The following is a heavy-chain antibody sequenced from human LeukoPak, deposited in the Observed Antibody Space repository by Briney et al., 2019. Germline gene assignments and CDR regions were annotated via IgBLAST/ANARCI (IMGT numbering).Heavy chain of an antibody. CDR2: ISWNSGSI. CDR1: GFTFDDYA. V-gene: IGHV3-9*03. Sequence: AGRSLRLSCAASGFTFDDYAMHWVRQAPGKGLEWVSGISWNSGSIGYADSVKGRFTISRDNAKNSLYLQMNSLRAEDMALYYCAKGGTGIAAAGTVYWGQGTLVTVSS. D-gene: IGHD6-13*01. CDR3: AKGGTGIAAAGTVY. J-gene: IGHJ4*02.